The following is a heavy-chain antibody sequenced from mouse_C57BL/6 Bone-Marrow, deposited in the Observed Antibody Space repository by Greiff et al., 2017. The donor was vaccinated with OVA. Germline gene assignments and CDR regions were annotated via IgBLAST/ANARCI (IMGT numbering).Heavy chain of an antibody. V-gene: IGHV1-74*01. CDR2: IHPSDNDT. D-gene: IGHD1-1*01. CDR3: AICYYYGSSYLDY. CDR1: GYTFTSYW. Sequence: VQLQQPRAELVKPGASVKVSCKASGYTFTSYWMHWVKQRPGQGLEWIGRIHPSDNDTNYNQKFKGKATLTVDKSSSTAYMQLSSLTSEDSAVYYCAICYYYGSSYLDYWGQGTTLTVSS. J-gene: IGHJ2*01.